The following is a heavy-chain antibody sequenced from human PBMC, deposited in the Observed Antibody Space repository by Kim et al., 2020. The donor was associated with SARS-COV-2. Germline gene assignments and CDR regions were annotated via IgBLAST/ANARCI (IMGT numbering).Heavy chain of an antibody. D-gene: IGHD1-1*01. CDR1: GYTFTSYG. CDR2: ISAYNGNT. CDR3: PGDNNWNDGYYYYGMDV. V-gene: IGHV1-18*04. Sequence: ASVKVSCKASGYTFTSYGISWVRQAPGQGLEWMGWISAYNGNTNYAQKLQGRVTMTTDTSTSTAYMELRSLRSDDTAVYYCPGDNNWNDGYYYYGMDVWGQGTTVTV. J-gene: IGHJ6*02.